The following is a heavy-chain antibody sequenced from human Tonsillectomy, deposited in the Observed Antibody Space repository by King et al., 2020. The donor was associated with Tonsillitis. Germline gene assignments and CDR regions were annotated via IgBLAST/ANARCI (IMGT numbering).Heavy chain of an antibody. CDR2: ISDSGSIL. Sequence: QLVQSGGGLVKPGGSLRLSCAASGFSLSDYYMSWIRQAPGKGLEWVSYISDSGSILYYADSVRGRFTISRDNAKNSVYLHTKSLRSEDTAVYYCARHHPGSRGSRTPAFDIWGQGTMVSVSS. CDR3: ARHHPGSRGSRTPAFDI. V-gene: IGHV3-11*01. D-gene: IGHD1-26*01. CDR1: GFSLSDYY. J-gene: IGHJ3*02.